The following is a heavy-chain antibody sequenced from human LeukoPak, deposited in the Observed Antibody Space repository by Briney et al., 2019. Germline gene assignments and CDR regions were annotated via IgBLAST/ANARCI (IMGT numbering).Heavy chain of an antibody. J-gene: IGHJ4*02. CDR1: GFTLSSYA. CDR3: AKGGSSWTEIYY. Sequence: GGSLRLSCAASGFTLSSYAMSWVRQAPGKGLEWVSGISGSGGYTYCADSVKGRVTISRDNSKNTLYLQMNSLRAEDTAVYYCAKGGSSWTEIYYWGAGNLGSVSP. D-gene: IGHD6-13*01. CDR2: ISGSGGYT. V-gene: IGHV3-23*01.